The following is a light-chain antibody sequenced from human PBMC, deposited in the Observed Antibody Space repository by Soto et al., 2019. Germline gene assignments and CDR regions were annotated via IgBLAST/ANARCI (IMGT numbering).Light chain of an antibody. CDR3: QQYGSSPYT. CDR2: GAS. Sequence: EIVLTQSPGTLSLSPGERATLSCRASQSVSSSYLAWHQQKPGQAPSLLIYGASSRATGIPDRFSVSGSGTDFNLTISRLAPEDFAVYYCQQYGSSPYTFGQGTKLEIK. V-gene: IGKV3-20*01. CDR1: QSVSSSY. J-gene: IGKJ2*01.